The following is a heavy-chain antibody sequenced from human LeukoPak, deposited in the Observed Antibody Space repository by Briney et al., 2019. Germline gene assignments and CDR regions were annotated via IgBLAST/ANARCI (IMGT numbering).Heavy chain of an antibody. V-gene: IGHV4-34*01. CDR1: GGSFSGYY. CDR2: INHSGST. CDR3: ARVSGYDYYFEY. J-gene: IGHJ4*02. D-gene: IGHD5-12*01. Sequence: SETLSLTCAVYGGSFSGYYWSWIRQPPGKGLEWIGEINHSGSTNYNPSLKSRVTISVDTSKNQFSLKLSSVTTADTAVYYCARVSGYDYYFEYWGQGTLVTVSS.